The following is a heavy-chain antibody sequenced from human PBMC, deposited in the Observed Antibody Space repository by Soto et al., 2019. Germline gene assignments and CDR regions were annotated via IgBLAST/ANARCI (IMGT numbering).Heavy chain of an antibody. D-gene: IGHD6-6*01. J-gene: IGHJ6*02. CDR2: ISGSGGST. V-gene: IGHV3-23*01. CDR3: ARSLAARPYYGMDV. CDR1: GFTFSSYA. Sequence: GGSLRLSCAASGFTFSSYAMSWVRQAPGKGLEWVSAISGSGGSTYYADSVKGRFTISRDNSKNTLYLQMNSLRAEDTAVYYCARSLAARPYYGMDVWGQGTTVTVSS.